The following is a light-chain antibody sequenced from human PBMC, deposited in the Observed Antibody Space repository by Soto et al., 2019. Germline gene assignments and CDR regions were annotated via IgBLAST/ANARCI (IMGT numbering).Light chain of an antibody. CDR2: AAS. CDR1: QGIGSW. CDR3: QEGESFRLT. Sequence: DIQMTQSPSFVSAFVGDRVTITCRTSQGIGSWLAWYQQKPGKAPKLLSYAASTLQIWVPSRFSGSRADKDVTLTSSSLPLDDFAPYYWQEGESFRLTFGGGTMV. J-gene: IGKJ4*01. V-gene: IGKV1-12*01.